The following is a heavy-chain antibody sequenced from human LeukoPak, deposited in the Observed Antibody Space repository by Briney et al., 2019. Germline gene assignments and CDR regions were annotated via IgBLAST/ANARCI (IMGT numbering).Heavy chain of an antibody. V-gene: IGHV4-4*09. Sequence: SETLSLTCTVSGGSISSYYWSWIRQPPGKGLEWIGYISTSGSTDYSPSLKSRVTISVDTSKNQFSLKLSSVTAADTAVYYCARHDEGSGWYRSYIDLWGRGTLVIVSS. CDR3: ARHDEGSGWYRSYIDL. CDR1: GGSISSYY. D-gene: IGHD6-19*01. CDR2: ISTSGST. J-gene: IGHJ2*01.